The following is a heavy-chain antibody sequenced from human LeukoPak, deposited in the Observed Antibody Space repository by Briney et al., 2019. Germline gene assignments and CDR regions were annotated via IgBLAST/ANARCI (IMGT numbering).Heavy chain of an antibody. CDR3: AKERVGGNRRDDSSI. J-gene: IGHJ3*02. CDR1: GRSFSGYY. CDR2: INHSGST. V-gene: IGHV4-34*01. Sequence: SQTLSLTCAVYGRSFSGYYWSWIRHTPGKGLECIGEINHSGSTTYNPSLKGPVTIPVDTSKNQSSLKLTSVTAADTALYYGAKERVGGNRRDDSSIWAQGTMVTVSS. D-gene: IGHD1/OR15-1a*01.